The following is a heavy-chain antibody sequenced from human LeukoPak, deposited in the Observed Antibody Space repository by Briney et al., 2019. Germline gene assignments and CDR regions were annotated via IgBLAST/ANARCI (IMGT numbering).Heavy chain of an antibody. Sequence: PGESLKISCKGSGFSFTSYGIGWVRQTPGKGLEWMGIIYLGDSDTRYSPSFQGQVTISGDKSINTAYLQWSRLKASDTAMYYCARRPSLAASGNWFDPWGQGTLVTVSS. CDR2: IYLGDSDT. J-gene: IGHJ5*02. CDR1: GFSFTSYG. CDR3: ARRPSLAASGNWFDP. V-gene: IGHV5-51*01. D-gene: IGHD6-13*01.